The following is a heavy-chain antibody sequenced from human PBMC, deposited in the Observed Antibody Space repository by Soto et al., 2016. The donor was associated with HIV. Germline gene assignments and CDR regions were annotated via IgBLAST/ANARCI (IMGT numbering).Heavy chain of an antibody. V-gene: IGHV3-9*03. CDR1: GFTFDDYA. D-gene: IGHD4-4*01. J-gene: IGHJ6*03. CDR3: AKSAVTDYYYYYMDV. Sequence: EVQLVESGGGLVQPGRSLRLSCAASGFTFDDYAMHWVRQAPGKGLEWVSGISWNSGSIGYADSVKGRFTISRDNAKNSLYLQMNSLRAEDMALYYCAKSAVTDYYYYYMDVWGKGTTVTVSS. CDR2: ISWNSGSI.